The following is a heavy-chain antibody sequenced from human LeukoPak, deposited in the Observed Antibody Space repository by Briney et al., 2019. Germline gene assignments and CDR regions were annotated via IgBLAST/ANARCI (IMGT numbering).Heavy chain of an antibody. J-gene: IGHJ3*02. CDR3: ARGGPHHGFDI. V-gene: IGHV1-2*02. Sequence: AASVKVSCKASGYTFTDYYMHWVRQAPGQGLEWMGWIVTNNGGTNYAQNFKGRVTMTRDASVSTAYVEVSDLRSDDTAVYYCARGGPHHGFDIWAPGTMVTVSS. CDR1: GYTFTDYY. CDR2: IVTNNGGT.